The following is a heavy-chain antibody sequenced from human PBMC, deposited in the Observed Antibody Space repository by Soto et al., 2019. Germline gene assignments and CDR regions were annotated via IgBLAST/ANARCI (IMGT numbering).Heavy chain of an antibody. CDR2: INPNSGGT. V-gene: IGHV1-2*04. D-gene: IGHD2-15*01. CDR3: ARDRRCSGGSCYSRDAFDI. CDR1: GYTFTGYY. J-gene: IGHJ3*02. Sequence: GASVKLSCKASGYTFTGYYMHWVRQAPGQGLEWMGWINPNSGGTNYAQKFQGWVTMTRDTSISTAYMELSRLRSDDTAVYYCARDRRCSGGSCYSRDAFDIWGQGTMVTVSS.